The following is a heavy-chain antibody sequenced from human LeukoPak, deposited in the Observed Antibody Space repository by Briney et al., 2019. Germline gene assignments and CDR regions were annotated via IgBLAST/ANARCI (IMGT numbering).Heavy chain of an antibody. J-gene: IGHJ4*02. CDR1: GGSISSGGYS. CDR3: ARTGYSSTWSPLNHFDY. CDR2: IYHSGST. D-gene: IGHD6-13*01. V-gene: IGHV4-30-2*01. Sequence: SQTLSLTCAVSGGSISSGGYSWSWIRQPPGKGLEWIGYIYHSGSTYYNPSLKSRVTISVDTSKNQFSLKLTSVTAADTAVYYCARTGYSSTWSPLNHFDYWGQGILVTVST.